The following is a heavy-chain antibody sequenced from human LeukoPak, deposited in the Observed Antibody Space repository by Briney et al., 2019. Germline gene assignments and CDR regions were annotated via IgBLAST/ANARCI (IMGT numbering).Heavy chain of an antibody. V-gene: IGHV1-69*02. CDR1: GGTFSSYT. D-gene: IGHD5-18*01. J-gene: IGHJ5*02. Sequence: SVKVSCKASGGTFSSYTISWVRQAPGQGLEWMGRIIPILGIANYAQKFQGRVTITADKSTSTAYMGLSSLRSEDTAVYYCARVLEDTAMDNWFDPWGQGTLVTVSS. CDR3: ARVLEDTAMDNWFDP. CDR2: IIPILGIA.